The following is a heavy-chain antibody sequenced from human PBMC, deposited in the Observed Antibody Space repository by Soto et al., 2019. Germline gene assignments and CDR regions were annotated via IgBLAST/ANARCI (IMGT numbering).Heavy chain of an antibody. CDR3: ARGIATGQRAP. V-gene: IGHV1-3*01. Sequence: QVQLVQSGAEVKKPGASVMLSCKTSGYTFTTYTRNWGRQAPGQRLEWMGWINPVNGNTKSSQKFKDRVIITRDTSASTAYIDLRSLRSEDTAVYYCARGIATGQRAPWGQGTLVITSS. CDR2: INPVNGNT. J-gene: IGHJ5*02. CDR1: GYTFTTYT. D-gene: IGHD6-13*01.